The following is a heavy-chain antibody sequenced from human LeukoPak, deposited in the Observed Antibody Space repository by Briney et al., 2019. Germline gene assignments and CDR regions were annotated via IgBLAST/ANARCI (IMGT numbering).Heavy chain of an antibody. Sequence: GGSLILSCAASGFSLSTVWMSWVRQAPGKGLELIGRIKSLADGGTIDYAAPVKGRVTISGDYSRNMLYLQMSSLQTEDTGVYYCTTDRGRTELPLFATWGQGALVTVSS. CDR1: GFSLSTVW. CDR2: IKSLADGGTI. CDR3: TTDRGRTELPLFAT. D-gene: IGHD5-24*01. J-gene: IGHJ5*02. V-gene: IGHV3-15*01.